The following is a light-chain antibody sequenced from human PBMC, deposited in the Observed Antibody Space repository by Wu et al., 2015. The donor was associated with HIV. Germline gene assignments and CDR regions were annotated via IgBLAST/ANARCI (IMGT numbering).Light chain of an antibody. V-gene: IGKV3-20*01. J-gene: IGKJ2*01. CDR1: TIFRPGA. CDR2: GAS. CDR3: QQEDN. Sequence: LTQSPGTLSLSPGGDSHPLLRGPVTIFRPGAIAWYQQKRGHPPRLLIYGASHRASDIPERFSGRVVGPVVTLIIDKVEREDFALYYCQQEDNFGQGTKLEF.